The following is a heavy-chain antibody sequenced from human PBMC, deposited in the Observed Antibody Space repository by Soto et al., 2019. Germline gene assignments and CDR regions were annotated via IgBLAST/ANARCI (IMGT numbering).Heavy chain of an antibody. Sequence: SQTLSLTCAISGDSVSTNIATWDWIRQSPSRGLEWLGRTYYRSKWYNDYAVSVKSRITINPDTSKNQFSLQLNSVTPEDTAVYYCARDLRIVVVTGAFDIWGQGTMVTVSS. CDR2: TYYRSKWYN. D-gene: IGHD2-21*02. V-gene: IGHV6-1*01. CDR3: ARDLRIVVVTGAFDI. CDR1: GDSVSTNIAT. J-gene: IGHJ3*02.